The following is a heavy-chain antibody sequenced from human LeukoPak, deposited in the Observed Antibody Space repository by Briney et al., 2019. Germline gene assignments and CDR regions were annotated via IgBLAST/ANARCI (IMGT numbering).Heavy chain of an antibody. Sequence: GGSLRLSCAASGFTFSDYYMSWIRQAPGKGLEWVSYISSSGSTIYYADSVKGRFTISRDDAKNSLYLQMNSLRAEDTAVYYCAREGGSYYDSSGYYYFDYWGQGTLVTVSS. V-gene: IGHV3-11*04. CDR2: ISSSGSTI. CDR3: AREGGSYYDSSGYYYFDY. D-gene: IGHD3-22*01. J-gene: IGHJ4*02. CDR1: GFTFSDYY.